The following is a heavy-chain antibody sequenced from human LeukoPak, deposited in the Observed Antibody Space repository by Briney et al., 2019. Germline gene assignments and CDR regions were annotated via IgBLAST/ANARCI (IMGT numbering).Heavy chain of an antibody. CDR2: INHSGST. CDR3: ARGSGHFDY. Sequence: SETLSLTCAVYGGSFSGYYWSWIRQPPGKGLEWIGEINHSGSTNYNPSLKSRVTISVDTSKNQFSLKLSSVTAADTAEYYCARGSGHFDYWGQGTLVTVSS. J-gene: IGHJ4*02. V-gene: IGHV4-34*01. CDR1: GGSFSGYY.